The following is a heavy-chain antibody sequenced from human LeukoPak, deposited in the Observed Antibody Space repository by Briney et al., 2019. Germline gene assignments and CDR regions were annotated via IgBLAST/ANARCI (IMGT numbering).Heavy chain of an antibody. Sequence: ASVKVSCKASGYTFTGYYMHWVRQAPGQGLEWMGWISAYNGNTNYAQKLQGRVTMTTDTSTSTAYMELRSLGSDDTAVYYCAREANVGRTDYWGQGTLVTVSS. CDR3: AREANVGRTDY. V-gene: IGHV1-18*04. D-gene: IGHD1-1*01. J-gene: IGHJ4*02. CDR2: ISAYNGNT. CDR1: GYTFTGYY.